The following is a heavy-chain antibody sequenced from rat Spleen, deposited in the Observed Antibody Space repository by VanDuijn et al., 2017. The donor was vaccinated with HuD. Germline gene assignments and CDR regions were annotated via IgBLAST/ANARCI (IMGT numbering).Heavy chain of an antibody. D-gene: IGHD4-3*01. CDR1: GFTFNKYD. J-gene: IGHJ2*01. CDR2: ISTGGSDT. Sequence: EVHLVESGGDFVQPGRSLRLSCTASGFTFNKYDMAWVRQTPTKGLEWVASISTGGSDTFYRDPVRGRFTVSRNNAKTTLYLQMDSLRSEDTATYYCARLNSGYDYWGQGVMVTVSS. CDR3: ARLNSGYDY. V-gene: IGHV5-25*01.